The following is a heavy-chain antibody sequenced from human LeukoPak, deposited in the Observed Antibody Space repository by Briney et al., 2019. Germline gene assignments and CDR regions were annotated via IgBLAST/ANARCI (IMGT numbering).Heavy chain of an antibody. V-gene: IGHV4-4*02. CDR1: ADSISSGNW. D-gene: IGHD1-26*01. CDR2: IFHSGIT. Sequence: SETLSLTCTVSADSISSGNWWSWVRQPPGKELEWIGEIFHSGITNYNPSLKSRVTITVDKSKNQFSLKLSSVTAADTAVYYCATMGPSILGVRRGYWGQGILVTVSS. J-gene: IGHJ4*02. CDR3: ATMGPSILGVRRGY.